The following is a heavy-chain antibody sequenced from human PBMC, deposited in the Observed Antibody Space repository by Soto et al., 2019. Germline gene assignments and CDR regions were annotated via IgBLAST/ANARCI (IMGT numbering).Heavy chain of an antibody. V-gene: IGHV1-18*04. CDR3: SSDVTSYGMDV. J-gene: IGHJ6*02. Sequence: ASVKVSCQASVYTFTSYGISWVRQAPGQGLEWMGWISAYNGNTNYAQKLQGRVTMTTDTSTSPAYMELRSVSSDYTGVYCFSSDVTSYGMDVWGQGTTVTVSS. CDR2: ISAYNGNT. CDR1: VYTFTSYG.